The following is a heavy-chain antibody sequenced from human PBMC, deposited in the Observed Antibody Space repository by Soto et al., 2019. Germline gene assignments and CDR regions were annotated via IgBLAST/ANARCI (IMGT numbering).Heavy chain of an antibody. CDR2: INSDGSST. CDR3: ARDRSYSLDV. CDR1: GSTFSNDW. J-gene: IGHJ6*02. Sequence: VGSLRLSCAVSGSTFSNDWMHWVRQAPGKGLVWVSHINSDGSSTNYADFVKGRFTIARDNARNTVYLQMNSPRAVDTAVYYCARDRSYSLDVWGQGTTVTVSS. V-gene: IGHV3-74*01.